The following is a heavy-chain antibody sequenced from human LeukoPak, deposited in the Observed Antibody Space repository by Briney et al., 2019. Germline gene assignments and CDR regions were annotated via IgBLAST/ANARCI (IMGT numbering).Heavy chain of an antibody. D-gene: IGHD3-10*01. Sequence: GGSLRLSCAASGFTVSSNYMSWVRQAPGKGLEWVSVIYSGGSTYYADSVKGRFTVSRDNSKNTLYLQMNSLRAEDTAVYYCASGSGPFYGMDVWGQGTTVTVSS. CDR3: ASGSGPFYGMDV. J-gene: IGHJ6*02. V-gene: IGHV3-66*01. CDR2: IYSGGST. CDR1: GFTVSSNY.